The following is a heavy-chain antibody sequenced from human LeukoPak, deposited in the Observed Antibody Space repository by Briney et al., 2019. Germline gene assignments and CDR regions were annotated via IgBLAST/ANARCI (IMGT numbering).Heavy chain of an antibody. CDR3: ARVSSWVSAAFDF. J-gene: IGHJ4*02. CDR1: GYTFINYY. Sequence: ASVKVSCTTFGYTFINYYMHWVRQAPGLGLEWMGIINPSGGGTNYAQKFQGRVSMTWDTSTNTAFMELSSLTSEDTAVYYCARVSSWVSAAFDFWGPGTLVTVSS. V-gene: IGHV1-46*01. CDR2: INPSGGGT. D-gene: IGHD1-26*01.